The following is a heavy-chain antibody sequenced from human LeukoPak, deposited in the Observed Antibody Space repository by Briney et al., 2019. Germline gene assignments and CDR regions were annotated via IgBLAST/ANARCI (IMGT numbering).Heavy chain of an antibody. Sequence: GGSLRLSCAASGFTVSTNYVSWVRQAPGKGPEWVSLIHGGGGTYYADSVKGRFTISRDISKNAMYLQMNSLRADDTAVYYCAVEVTATDEGFDVWGQGAMVTVSS. V-gene: IGHV3-53*01. D-gene: IGHD2-21*02. CDR3: AVEVTATDEGFDV. CDR1: GFTVSTNY. J-gene: IGHJ3*01. CDR2: IHGGGGT.